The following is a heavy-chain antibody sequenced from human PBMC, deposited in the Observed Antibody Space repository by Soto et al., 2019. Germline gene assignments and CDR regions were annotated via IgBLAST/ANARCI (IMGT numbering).Heavy chain of an antibody. V-gene: IGHV4-59*01. CDR2: IYYSGST. CDR1: GGSISSYY. J-gene: IGHJ6*02. CDR3: ARSGDCSSTSCYAEYYYYYGMDV. Sequence: QVQLQESGPGLVKPSETLSLTCTVSGGSISSYYWSWIRQPPGKGLEWIGYIYYSGSTNYNPSLTRRVSVSVGTSKDQVSLKLSSVTAADTAVYYCARSGDCSSTSCYAEYYYYYGMDVWGQGTTVTVSS. D-gene: IGHD2-2*01.